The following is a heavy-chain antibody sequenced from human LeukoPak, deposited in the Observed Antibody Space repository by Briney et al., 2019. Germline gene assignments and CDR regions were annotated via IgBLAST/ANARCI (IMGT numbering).Heavy chain of an antibody. V-gene: IGHV3-73*01. J-gene: IGHJ4*02. D-gene: IGHD2-2*02. Sequence: GGSLKLSCAASGFTFSGSAMHWVRQASGKGLEWVGRIRSKANSYATAYAASVKGRFTISRDDSKTTAYLQMNSLKTEDTAVYFCNSLIVVVPAAIMAWGQGTLVTVSS. CDR2: IRSKANSYAT. CDR3: NSLIVVVPAAIMA. CDR1: GFTFSGSA.